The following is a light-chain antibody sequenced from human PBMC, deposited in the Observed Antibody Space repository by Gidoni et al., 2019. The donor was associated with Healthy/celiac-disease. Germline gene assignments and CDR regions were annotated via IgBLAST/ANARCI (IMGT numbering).Light chain of an antibody. CDR2: AAS. J-gene: IGKJ3*01. Sequence: DIQMTQSPSSLSASVGDRVTITCRASQSISSYLNWYQQKPGKAPKLLIYAASSLQSGVPSRFSGSGSGTDFTLTISSLQPEDFAIYYCQQSYSTQFTFGPXTKVDIK. V-gene: IGKV1-39*01. CDR1: QSISSY. CDR3: QQSYSTQFT.